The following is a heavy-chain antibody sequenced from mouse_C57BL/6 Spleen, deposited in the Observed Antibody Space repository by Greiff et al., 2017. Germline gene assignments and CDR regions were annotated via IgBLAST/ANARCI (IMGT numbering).Heavy chain of an antibody. D-gene: IGHD1-1*01. V-gene: IGHV1-59*01. CDR2: IDPSDSYT. J-gene: IGHJ2*01. CDR1: GYTFTSYW. CDR3: AGYGSSYFDY. Sequence: QVQLQQPGAELVRPGTSVKLSCKASGYTFTSYWMHWVKQRPGQGLEWIGVIDPSDSYTNYNQKFKGKAALTVDPSSSTAYMQLSSLTSADSAVYYCAGYGSSYFDYWGQGTTRTVSS.